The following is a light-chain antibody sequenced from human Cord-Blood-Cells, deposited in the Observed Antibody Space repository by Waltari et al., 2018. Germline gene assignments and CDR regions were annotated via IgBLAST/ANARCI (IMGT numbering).Light chain of an antibody. Sequence: EIVMTQSPATLSVSPGDRAIISCRASQSVSSNLAWYQQKPGQAPRLLIYCASTRATGIPARFSGIGSGTEFTLTISSLQSEDFAVYYFQQYNNWPPWTFGQGTKVEIK. V-gene: IGKV3-15*01. J-gene: IGKJ1*01. CDR2: CAS. CDR3: QQYNNWPPWT. CDR1: QSVSSN.